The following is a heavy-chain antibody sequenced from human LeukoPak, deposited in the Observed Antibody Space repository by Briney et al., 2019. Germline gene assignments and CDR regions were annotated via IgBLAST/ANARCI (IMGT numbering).Heavy chain of an antibody. CDR3: ARVASYSSTAFDS. J-gene: IGHJ4*02. CDR1: GFIFSSYW. V-gene: IGHV3-74*01. CDR2: IHSDGSVT. D-gene: IGHD1-26*01. Sequence: GGSLRLSCAASGFIFSSYWMHWVRQVPGKGLVWVSRIHSDGSVTTYADFVKGPFTISRDNAKNTLYLQMNSLRAEDTAVYYCARVASYSSTAFDSWGQGTLVTVSS.